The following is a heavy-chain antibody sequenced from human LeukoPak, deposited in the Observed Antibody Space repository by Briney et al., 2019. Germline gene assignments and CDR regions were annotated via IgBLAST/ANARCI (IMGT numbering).Heavy chain of an antibody. CDR1: GFTFSSYW. D-gene: IGHD4-17*01. V-gene: IGHV3-49*04. J-gene: IGHJ4*02. Sequence: PGGSLRLSCAASGFTFSSYWMSWVRQAPGKGLEWVGFIRSKAYGGTTEYAASVKGRFTISRDDSKSIAYLQMNSLKTEDTAVYYCTRAPVTTALAVDYWGQGTLVTVSS. CDR2: IRSKAYGGTT. CDR3: TRAPVTTALAVDY.